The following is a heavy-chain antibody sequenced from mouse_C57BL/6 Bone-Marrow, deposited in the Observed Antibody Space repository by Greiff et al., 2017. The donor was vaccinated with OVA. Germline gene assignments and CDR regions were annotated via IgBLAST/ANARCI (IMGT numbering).Heavy chain of an antibody. CDR1: GYTFTSSG. CDR3: ARRLGEDAMDY. Sequence: QVQLQQSGAELARPGASVKLSCTSSGYTFTSSGISWVKQRTGQGLEWIGEIYPRSGNTYYNEKFKGKATLTADKSSSTAYMELRSLTSEDSAVDFCARRLGEDAMDYWGQGTSVTVSS. D-gene: IGHD4-1*01. CDR2: IYPRSGNT. V-gene: IGHV1-81*01. J-gene: IGHJ4*01.